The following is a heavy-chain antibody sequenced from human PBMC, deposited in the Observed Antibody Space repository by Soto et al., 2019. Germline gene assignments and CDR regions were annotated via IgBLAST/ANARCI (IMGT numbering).Heavy chain of an antibody. J-gene: IGHJ4*02. Sequence: GGSLRLSCAASGFTFSSYNMNWVRQAPGKGLEWVSYICSRSSTIKYADSVKGRFTISRDNAKNSLYLQVSSLRDEDTAVYYCARDMNVLDRTFDYWGLGTLVTVSS. CDR1: GFTFSSYN. CDR3: ARDMNVLDRTFDY. D-gene: IGHD2-8*01. CDR2: ICSRSSTI. V-gene: IGHV3-48*02.